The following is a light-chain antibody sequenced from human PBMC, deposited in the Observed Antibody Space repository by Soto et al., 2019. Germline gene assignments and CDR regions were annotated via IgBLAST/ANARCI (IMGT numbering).Light chain of an antibody. J-gene: IGKJ2*02. CDR2: STY. CDR3: QKYDNLPCT. Sequence: EIVLTQSPASLSLSPGETATLSCRASQSLSSDDFAWYHQKPGQPPRLLIYSTYRRMSGIPDRFSASGSGTDFTLTISRLEPEDFAVYYCQKYDNLPCTFGQGTKLEIK. V-gene: IGKV3-20*01. CDR1: QSLSSDD.